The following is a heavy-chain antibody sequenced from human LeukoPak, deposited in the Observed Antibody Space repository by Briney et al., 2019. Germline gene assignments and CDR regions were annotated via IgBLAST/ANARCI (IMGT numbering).Heavy chain of an antibody. J-gene: IGHJ2*01. D-gene: IGHD3-22*01. CDR2: IYYSGST. V-gene: IGHV4-31*03. CDR3: ARDRHYYDTRGSWYFDL. CDR1: GGSISSGGYY. Sequence: SETLSLTCTVSGGSISSGGYYWSWIRQHPGKGLEWIGYIYYSGSTYYNPSLKSRVTISVDTSKNQFSLKLSSVTAADTAVYYCARDRHYYDTRGSWYFDLWGRGTLVTVSS.